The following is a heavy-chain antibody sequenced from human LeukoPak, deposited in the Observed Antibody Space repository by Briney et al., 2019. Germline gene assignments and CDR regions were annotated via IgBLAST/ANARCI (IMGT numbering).Heavy chain of an antibody. CDR3: ATPVSSSLYCMDY. D-gene: IGHD6-13*01. CDR2: FSSDGRSA. CDR1: GVTFITSW. J-gene: IGHJ4*02. Sequence: GGSLRLSCAASGVTFITSWMHWVRQAPGKGLVWVSRFSSDGRSANYADSVKGRFTISRDNAKNTVYLQMNSLRAEDTAVYYCATPVSSSLYCMDYWGQGTLVTVSS. V-gene: IGHV3-74*01.